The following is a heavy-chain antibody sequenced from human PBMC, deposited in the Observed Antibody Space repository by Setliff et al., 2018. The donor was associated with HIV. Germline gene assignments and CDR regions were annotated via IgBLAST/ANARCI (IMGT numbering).Heavy chain of an antibody. CDR1: GYSISSGYY. D-gene: IGHD3-22*01. CDR2: IYHSGGT. Sequence: PSETLSLTCAVSGYSISSGYYWGWIRQPPGRGLEWIGNIYHSGGTHYNPSLRSRVTISVDTSKNHFSLKLSSVTAADTAVFYCARDSTDGSGYYYYYYMDVWGKGTTVTAP. V-gene: IGHV4-38-2*02. CDR3: ARDSTDGSGYYYYYYMDV. J-gene: IGHJ6*03.